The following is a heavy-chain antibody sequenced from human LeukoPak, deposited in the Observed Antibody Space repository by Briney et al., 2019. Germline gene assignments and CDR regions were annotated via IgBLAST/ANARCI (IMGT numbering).Heavy chain of an antibody. V-gene: IGHV1-8*01. CDR1: GYTFSSYG. Sequence: ASVKVSCKASGYTFSSYGINWVRQATGQGLEWMGWMNPNSGNTGYAQKFQGRVTMTRNTSISTAYMELSSLRSEETAVYYCARGRLWFGELRHWGQGTTVTVSS. J-gene: IGHJ6*02. CDR3: ARGRLWFGELRH. D-gene: IGHD3-10*01. CDR2: MNPNSGNT.